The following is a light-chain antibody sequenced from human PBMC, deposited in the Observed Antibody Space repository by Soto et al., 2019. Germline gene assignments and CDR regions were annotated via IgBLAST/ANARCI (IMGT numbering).Light chain of an antibody. CDR1: NNDVGGYNL. Sequence: QSAQTQPASVSGSPGQSITISCTGTNNDVGGYNLVSWYQQHPGKAPKLVIYEANKRPSGVSDRFSGSRSGNTASLTISALQVEDEAVYSCCSFAGGATFVFGGGTKVTVL. CDR3: CSFAGGATFV. CDR2: EAN. J-gene: IGLJ3*02. V-gene: IGLV2-23*02.